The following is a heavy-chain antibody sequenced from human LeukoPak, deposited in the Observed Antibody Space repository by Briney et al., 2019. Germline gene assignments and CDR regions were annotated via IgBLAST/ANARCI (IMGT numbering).Heavy chain of an antibody. CDR1: GGTFSSYA. J-gene: IGHJ4*02. CDR3: ARDGDCSSTSYYIDY. D-gene: IGHD2-2*02. V-gene: IGHV1-69*01. CDR2: IISIFGAE. Sequence: SVQVSCKASGGTFSSYAISGVRQAPAQGVEWMGGIISIFGAENYAQQFQGRVTITADESTSTAYMELSSLRSEDTAVYYCARDGDCSSTSYYIDYWGQGTLVTVSS.